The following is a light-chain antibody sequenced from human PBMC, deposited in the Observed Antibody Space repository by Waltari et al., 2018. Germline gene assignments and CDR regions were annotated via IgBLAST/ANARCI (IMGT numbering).Light chain of an antibody. V-gene: IGLV2-14*03. Sequence: QSALTQPASVSGSPGQSITISCSGISSDVGCYNFVSWYQQHPGKAPKLLIFDVSNRPSGVSNRFSGSKSGNTASLTISGLQPEDEADYYCSSYRRSSTYVLLGGGTKLTVL. CDR2: DVS. CDR3: SSYRRSSTYVL. CDR1: SSDVGCYNF. J-gene: IGLJ2*01.